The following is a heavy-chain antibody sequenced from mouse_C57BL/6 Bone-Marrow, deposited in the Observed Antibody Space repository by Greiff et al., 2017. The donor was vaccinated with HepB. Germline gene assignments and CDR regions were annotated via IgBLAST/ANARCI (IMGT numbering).Heavy chain of an antibody. D-gene: IGHD1-1*01. CDR1: GFNIKDYY. CDR2: IDPEDGET. CDR3: AGYLLLREDWYFDV. J-gene: IGHJ1*03. Sequence: VQLQQSGAELVKPGASVKLSCTASGFNIKDYYMHWVKQRTEQGLEWIGRIDPEDGETKYAPKFQGKATITADTSSNTAYLQLRILTSEDTAVYYFAGYLLLREDWYFDVWGRGPAVTVSS. V-gene: IGHV14-2*01.